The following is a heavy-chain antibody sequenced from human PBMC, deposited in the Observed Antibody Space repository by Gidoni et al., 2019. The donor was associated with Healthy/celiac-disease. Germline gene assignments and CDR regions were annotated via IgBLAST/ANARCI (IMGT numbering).Heavy chain of an antibody. CDR1: GYSFTSYW. CDR2: IDPSDSYT. Sequence: EVQLVQSGAEVKKPVESLRISCKGSGYSFTSYWISWVRQMPGKGLEWMGRIDPSDSYTNYSPSFQGHVTISADKSISTAYLQWSSLKASDTAMYYCARLPTDIVVVPAAISGTHPDYWGQGTLVTVSS. D-gene: IGHD2-2*02. V-gene: IGHV5-10-1*03. J-gene: IGHJ4*02. CDR3: ARLPTDIVVVPAAISGTHPDY.